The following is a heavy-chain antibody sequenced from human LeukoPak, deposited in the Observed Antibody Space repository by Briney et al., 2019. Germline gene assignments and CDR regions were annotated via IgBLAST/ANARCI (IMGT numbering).Heavy chain of an antibody. V-gene: IGHV3-48*02. CDR3: ATTVAAAGHFFDY. CDR1: GFSFNNAW. J-gene: IGHJ4*02. CDR2: ISTDSGTI. D-gene: IGHD6-13*01. Sequence: GGSLRLSCAASGFSFNNAWMTWVRQAPGKGLEWVSYISTDSGTIYYADSVKGRFTISRDNAKNSLYLQMNSLRDEDTAVYYCATTVAAAGHFFDYWGQGTLVTVSS.